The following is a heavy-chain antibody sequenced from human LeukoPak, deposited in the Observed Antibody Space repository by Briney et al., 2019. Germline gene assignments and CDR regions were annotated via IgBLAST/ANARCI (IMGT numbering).Heavy chain of an antibody. CDR3: ARLGGQVWNWNFNL. CDR2: ISYRGTT. D-gene: IGHD1-26*01. V-gene: IGHV4-31*03. CDR1: GAPLISGGYY. J-gene: IGHJ2*01. Sequence: TVPVTCSVSGAPLISGGYYWRWIPQHPGQGLVWIASISYRGTTYYNTSLKSRVTISVDTSKNHVFLKQSSVTAADTAGYFCARLGGQVWNWNFNLWGRGTLVTVSS.